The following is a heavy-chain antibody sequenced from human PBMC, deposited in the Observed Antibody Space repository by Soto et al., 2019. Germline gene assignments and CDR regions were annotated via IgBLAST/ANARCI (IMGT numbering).Heavy chain of an antibody. Sequence: SVKVSCKASESTFNNYGISWIRQAPGHGLEWMGGIIPIFGTPNYAQKFQGRVTISADKSTTTAYMELTRLISDDTAVYYCARVLEGSSWNAIDFWGQGTRVTVSS. V-gene: IGHV1-69*06. D-gene: IGHD6-13*01. CDR2: IIPIFGTP. J-gene: IGHJ4*02. CDR1: ESTFNNYG. CDR3: ARVLEGSSWNAIDF.